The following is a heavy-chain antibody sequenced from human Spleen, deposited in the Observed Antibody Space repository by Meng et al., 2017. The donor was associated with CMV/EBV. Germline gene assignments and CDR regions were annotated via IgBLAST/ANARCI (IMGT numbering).Heavy chain of an antibody. CDR1: GYTFTGDY. D-gene: IGHD2-15*01. J-gene: IGHJ4*02. V-gene: IGHV1-2*02. CDR3: ARDQYCSGGSCYPNDY. CDR2: INPNSGGT. Sequence: QVQVVQSWDEVKKPRAQVKVSCKSSGYTFTGDYMHWVRQAPGQGLEWMGWINPNSGGTNYAQKFQGRVTMTRDTSISTAYMELSRLRSDDTAVYYCARDQYCSGGSCYPNDYWGQGTLVTVSS.